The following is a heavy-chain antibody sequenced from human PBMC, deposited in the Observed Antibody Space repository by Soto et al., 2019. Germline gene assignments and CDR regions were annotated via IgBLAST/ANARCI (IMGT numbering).Heavy chain of an antibody. CDR2: ISGSGSPI. CDR3: ARDFGDYLIDAFDI. D-gene: IGHD4-17*01. CDR1: GFSLNSYE. J-gene: IGHJ3*02. Sequence: EAQLVESGGGLVQPGGSLRLSCAAFGFSLNSYEMDWVRQAPGKGLEWVSHISGSGSPIYYADSVKGRFTISRDNAKNSVFLQMNSLRAEDTAVYYCARDFGDYLIDAFDIWGQGTMVTVSS. V-gene: IGHV3-48*03.